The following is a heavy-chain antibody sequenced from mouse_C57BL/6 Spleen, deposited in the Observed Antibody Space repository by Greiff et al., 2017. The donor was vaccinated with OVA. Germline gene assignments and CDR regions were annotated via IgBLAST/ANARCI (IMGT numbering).Heavy chain of an antibody. V-gene: IGHV2-9-1*01. CDR2: IWTGGGT. J-gene: IGHJ4*01. D-gene: IGHD2-4*01. Sequence: VQLQQSGPGLVAPSQSLSITCTVSGFSLTSYAISWVRQPPGKGLEWLGVIWTGGGTNYNSALKSRLSISKDNSKSQVFLKMNSLQTDDTARYYCARNYDYILYAMDYWGQGTSVTVSS. CDR3: ARNYDYILYAMDY. CDR1: GFSLTSYA.